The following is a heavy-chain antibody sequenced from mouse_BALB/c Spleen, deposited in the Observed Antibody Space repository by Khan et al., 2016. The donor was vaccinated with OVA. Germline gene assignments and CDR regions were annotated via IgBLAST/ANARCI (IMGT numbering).Heavy chain of an antibody. CDR3: ARSPYGNFAY. CDR2: ISSYGDYT. V-gene: IGHV5-9-3*01. J-gene: IGHJ3*01. D-gene: IGHD2-1*01. Sequence: EVELVESGGGLVKPGGSLKLSCAASGFTLTTYAMSWVRQTPEKRLEWVATISSYGDYTYYPDNVTGRFTISRDNAKNTLYLQMSSLRSEDTAMYYCARSPYGNFAYWGQGTLVTVSA. CDR1: GFTLTTYA.